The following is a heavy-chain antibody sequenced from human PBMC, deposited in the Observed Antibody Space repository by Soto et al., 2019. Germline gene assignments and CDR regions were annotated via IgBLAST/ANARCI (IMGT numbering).Heavy chain of an antibody. CDR3: TTVLRSSSGLYYFDY. D-gene: IGHD6-25*01. CDR1: GFTFRNAW. J-gene: IGHJ4*02. Sequence: GGSLRLSCAASGFTFRNAWMTWVRQAPGKGLEWVGRIKSKTDGGTIDYAAPVKGRFTISRDDSKNTLYLQMNSLKTEDTAVYYCTTVLRSSSGLYYFDYWGQGTLVTVSS. CDR2: IKSKTDGGTI. V-gene: IGHV3-15*01.